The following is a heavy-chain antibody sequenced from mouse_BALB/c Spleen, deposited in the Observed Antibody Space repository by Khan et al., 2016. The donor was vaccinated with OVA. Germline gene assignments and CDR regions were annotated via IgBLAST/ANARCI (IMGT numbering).Heavy chain of an antibody. V-gene: IGHV1-76*01. CDR2: IYPGTNNT. CDR3: AREEALYYFDY. J-gene: IGHJ2*01. CDR1: GYIFTTYW. Sequence: QVQLKESGAELVRPGVSVKLSCKTSGYIFTTYWIHWLKQRSGQGLEWIARIYPGTNNTYYSEKLKDKATLTADKSSTTAYLQLSSLKSEDSAVYCCAREEALYYFDYWGQGTTRTVSS. D-gene: IGHD1-1*01.